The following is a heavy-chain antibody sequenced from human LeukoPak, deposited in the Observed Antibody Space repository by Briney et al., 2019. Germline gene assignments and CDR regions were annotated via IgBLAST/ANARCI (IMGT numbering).Heavy chain of an antibody. V-gene: IGHV1-69*01. Sequence: SVKVSCKASGGTFSSYAISWVRQAPGQGLEWMGGIIPIFGTANYAQKFQGRVTITADESTSTAYVELSSLRSEDTAVYYCARCILTGYYLYYGMDVWGQGTTVTVSS. J-gene: IGHJ6*02. CDR1: GGTFSSYA. CDR3: ARCILTGYYLYYGMDV. CDR2: IIPIFGTA. D-gene: IGHD3-9*01.